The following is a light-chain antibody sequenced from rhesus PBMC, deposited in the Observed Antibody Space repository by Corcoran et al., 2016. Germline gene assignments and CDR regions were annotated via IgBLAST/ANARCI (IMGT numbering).Light chain of an antibody. J-gene: IGKJ1*01. CDR1: ESVGSY. CDR3: QQYNDLLWT. CDR2: SAY. V-gene: IGKV3-40*03. Sequence: EIVMTQSPATLSLSPGETATLSCRASESVGSYLAWYQQKPGQAPKLLVHSAYFRATGIPDRFSGSGARTEFTLTMSILEPEDVGVYHCQQYNDLLWTFGQGTKVEIK.